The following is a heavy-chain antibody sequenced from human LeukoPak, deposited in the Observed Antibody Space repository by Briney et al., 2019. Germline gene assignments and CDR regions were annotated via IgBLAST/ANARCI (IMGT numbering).Heavy chain of an antibody. CDR3: ARAPGTGPFDY. CDR2: INQSGST. V-gene: IGHV4-34*01. Sequence: SETLSLTCAVYGGSFSGYYWSWIRQPPGKGLEWIGEINQSGSTNYNPSLKSRVTISVDRSKNQFSLKLSSVTAADTAVYYCARAPGTGPFDYWGQGTLVTVSS. D-gene: IGHD7-27*01. CDR1: GGSFSGYY. J-gene: IGHJ4*02.